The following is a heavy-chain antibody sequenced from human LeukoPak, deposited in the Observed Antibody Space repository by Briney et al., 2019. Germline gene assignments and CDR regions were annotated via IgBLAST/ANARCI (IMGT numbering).Heavy chain of an antibody. J-gene: IGHJ4*02. CDR2: IYYSGST. D-gene: IGHD2-15*01. V-gene: IGHV4-59*01. Sequence: SETLSLTCTVSGGSISSYYWSWIRQPPGKGLEWIGYIYYSGSTNYNPSLKSRVTISVDTSKNQFSLKLSSVTAADTAVYYCARAGAKSADRWWYDYWGQGTLVTVSS. CDR1: GGSISSYY. CDR3: ARAGAKSADRWWYDY.